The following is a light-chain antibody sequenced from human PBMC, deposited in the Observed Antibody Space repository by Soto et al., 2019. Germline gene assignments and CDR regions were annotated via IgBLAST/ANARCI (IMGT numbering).Light chain of an antibody. V-gene: IGLV2-14*01. J-gene: IGLJ1*01. CDR2: EVS. CDR3: NSYTIRRPLLF. CDR1: SSDVGGYNY. Sequence: QSALTQPASVSGSPGQSITISCTGTSSDVGGYNYVSWYQQHPGKAPKLIIYEVSNRPSGVSHRFSGSKSGNTASLTISGLQAEDESFYYSNSYTIRRPLLFFETGTKSPS.